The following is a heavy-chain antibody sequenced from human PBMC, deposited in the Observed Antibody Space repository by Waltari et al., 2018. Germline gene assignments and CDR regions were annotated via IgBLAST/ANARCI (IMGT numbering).Heavy chain of an antibody. CDR3: ARAITMVRGAHGGY. J-gene: IGHJ4*02. Sequence: QVQLVQSGAEVKKPGASVKVSCKPSVYTFTSYDINWVRQATGKGLEWRGWLNPNSGNTGYAQKFQGRVTMTRNTSISTAYMELSSLRSEDTAVYYCARAITMVRGAHGGYWGQGTLVTVSS. CDR1: VYTFTSYD. D-gene: IGHD3-10*01. CDR2: LNPNSGNT. V-gene: IGHV1-8*01.